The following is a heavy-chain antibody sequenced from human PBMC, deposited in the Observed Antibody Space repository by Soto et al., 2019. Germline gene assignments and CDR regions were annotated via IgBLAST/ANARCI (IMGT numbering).Heavy chain of an antibody. Sequence: GGSLRLSCVASGLTVSGKKYVAWVRQAPGKGPEWVSGVYDLDGTYYADSVRGRFTTSRDNSKNTLYLQMNSLRAEDTAVYYCAKDLNGDDSSGYYYGGIDAFDIWGQGTMVTVSS. V-gene: IGHV3-53*01. CDR3: AKDLNGDDSSGYYYGGIDAFDI. D-gene: IGHD3-22*01. CDR2: VYDLDGT. CDR1: GLTVSGKKY. J-gene: IGHJ3*02.